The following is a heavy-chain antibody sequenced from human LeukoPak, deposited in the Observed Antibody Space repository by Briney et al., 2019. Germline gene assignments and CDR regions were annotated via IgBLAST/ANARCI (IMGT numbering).Heavy chain of an antibody. D-gene: IGHD3-22*01. CDR3: AREVTYHYDK. CDR1: GGSITDYY. CDR2: IYYSGST. J-gene: IGHJ4*02. V-gene: IGHV4-59*01. Sequence: PSETLSLTCTASGGSITDYYWTWIRQPPGRALEWIGYIYYSGSTNYNPSLKSRVTMSADTSKNQLSLKLSYVTAADTAVYYCAREVTYHYDKWGQGILVTVSS.